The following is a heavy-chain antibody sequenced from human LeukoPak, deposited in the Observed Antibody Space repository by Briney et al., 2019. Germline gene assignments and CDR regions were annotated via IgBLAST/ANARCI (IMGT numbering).Heavy chain of an antibody. Sequence: ASVKVSCKASGYTFTSYYMHWVRQAPGQGLEWMGIINPSGGSTSYAQKFQGRVTMTRDTSTSTVYMELSSLRSEDTAVYYCATTPARWLQPQYYFDYWGQGTLVTVSS. J-gene: IGHJ4*02. CDR3: ATTPARWLQPQYYFDY. CDR2: INPSGGST. CDR1: GYTFTSYY. V-gene: IGHV1-46*01. D-gene: IGHD5-24*01.